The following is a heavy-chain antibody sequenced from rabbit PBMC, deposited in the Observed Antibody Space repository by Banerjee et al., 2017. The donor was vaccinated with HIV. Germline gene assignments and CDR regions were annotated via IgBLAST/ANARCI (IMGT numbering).Heavy chain of an antibody. J-gene: IGHJ4*01. CDR3: ARGDYSSGWGNL. CDR1: GFSFSSSYC. Sequence: QEQLEESGGGLVQPEGSLTLTCTASGFSFSSSYCMCWVRQAPGKGLEWIACIYAGSSGTTYYASWAKGRFTISKTSSTTVTLQMTSLTAADTATYFCARGDYSSGWGNLWGPGTLVTVS. CDR2: IYAGSSGTT. V-gene: IGHV1S45*01. D-gene: IGHD4-1*01.